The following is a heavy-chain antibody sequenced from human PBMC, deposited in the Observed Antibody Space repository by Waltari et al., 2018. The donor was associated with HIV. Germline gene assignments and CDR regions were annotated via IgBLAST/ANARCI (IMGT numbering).Heavy chain of an antibody. CDR3: ASGGGYCSGGTCYPNYFDY. CDR1: GDSISSGGSS. D-gene: IGHD2-15*01. V-gene: IGHV4-30-2*01. Sequence: QLQLQESGSGLVKPSQTLSLTCAVSGDSISSGGSSWSWLRQPPGKGLEWIGYIYHSGSTDYTPSLESRVTISINRAKDQFSLKLTAVTAADTAVYYCASGGGYCSGGTCYPNYFDYGGQGSLVTVSS. CDR2: IYHSGST. J-gene: IGHJ4*02.